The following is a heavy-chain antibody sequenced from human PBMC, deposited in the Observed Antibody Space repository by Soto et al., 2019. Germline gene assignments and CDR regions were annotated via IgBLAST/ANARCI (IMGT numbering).Heavy chain of an antibody. CDR2: INHSGST. CDR1: GGSFSGYY. Sequence: SETLSLTCAVYGGSFSGYYWSWIRQPPGKGLEWIGEINHSGSTNYNPSLKSRVTISVDTSKNQFSLKLSSVTAADTAVYYCGRGPLYSSSWYKDYYYGMDVWGQGTTVTVSS. J-gene: IGHJ6*02. V-gene: IGHV4-34*01. D-gene: IGHD6-13*01. CDR3: GRGPLYSSSWYKDYYYGMDV.